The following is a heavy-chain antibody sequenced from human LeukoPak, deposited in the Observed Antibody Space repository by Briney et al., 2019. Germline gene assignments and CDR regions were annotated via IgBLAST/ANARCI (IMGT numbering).Heavy chain of an antibody. CDR3: AANFDF. CDR1: GFTFSAHY. J-gene: IGHJ4*02. V-gene: IGHV3-33*08. Sequence: GGSLRLSCAASGFTFSAHYMDWVRQAPGKGLEWVAVIWYDGSTKYYADSVKGRFTISRDNSKNMLYLQMNSLRAEDTAVYYCAANFDFWGQGTLVTVSS. CDR2: IWYDGSTK.